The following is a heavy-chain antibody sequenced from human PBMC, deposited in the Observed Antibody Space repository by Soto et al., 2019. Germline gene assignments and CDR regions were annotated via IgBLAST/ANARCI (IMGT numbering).Heavy chain of an antibody. J-gene: IGHJ4*02. D-gene: IGHD2-15*01. CDR3: VKQAHGLDGVAFDY. V-gene: IGHV3-64D*06. CDR2: VSTSGRST. Sequence: GGSLRLSCSASGFIFSESTIYWVRQVPGKGLEAISAVSTSGRSTYYADSVKDRFTISRDNSKNTLFLQMGSLRPEDTATYYCVKQAHGLDGVAFDYWGQETQVTVSS. CDR1: GFIFSEST.